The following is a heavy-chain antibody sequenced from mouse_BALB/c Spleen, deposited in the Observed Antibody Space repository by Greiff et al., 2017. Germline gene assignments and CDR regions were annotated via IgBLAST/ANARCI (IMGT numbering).Heavy chain of an antibody. J-gene: IGHJ1*01. D-gene: IGHD1-1*01. V-gene: IGHV5-6*01. CDR1: EYEFPSHD. CDR3: AGHYGSSYWYIDV. Sequence: EVQGVESGGGLVQPGESLKLSCESNEYEFPSHDMSWVRQTPDKGLGWVATISSGGSYTYYPNSVKGRFTIARDNAKNTLYLQMSSLKSEDTAMYYCAGHYGSSYWYIDVWGAGTTVTVSS. CDR2: ISSGGSYT.